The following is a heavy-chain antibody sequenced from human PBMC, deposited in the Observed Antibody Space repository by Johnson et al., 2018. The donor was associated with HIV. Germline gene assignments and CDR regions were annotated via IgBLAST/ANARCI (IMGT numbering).Heavy chain of an antibody. CDR1: GFTFSDYY. CDR2: ISSSGTSV. J-gene: IGHJ3*02. Sequence: QVQLVESGGGLVQPGGSLRLSCAASGFTFSDYYMSWIRQTPGKGLEWVSYISSSGTSVYYADSVKGRFSISRDNSKHTLYLQMNSLRAEDTAVYYCARGGQLVAFDIWGQGTMVTVSS. CDR3: ARGGQLVAFDI. V-gene: IGHV3-11*04. D-gene: IGHD6-6*01.